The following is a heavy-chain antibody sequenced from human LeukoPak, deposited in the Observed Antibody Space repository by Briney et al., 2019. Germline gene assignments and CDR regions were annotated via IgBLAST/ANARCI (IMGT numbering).Heavy chain of an antibody. CDR2: IYYSGST. V-gene: IGHV4-59*01. Sequence: PSETLSLTCTVSGGSISSYYWSLIRQPPGKGLEWIGYIYYSGSTNYNPSLKSRVTISVDTSKNQFSLKLSSVTAADTAVYYCARARTTNYDFWSGYYYYYYMDVWGKGTTVTVSS. J-gene: IGHJ6*03. CDR3: ARARTTNYDFWSGYYYYYYMDV. CDR1: GGSISSYY. D-gene: IGHD3-3*01.